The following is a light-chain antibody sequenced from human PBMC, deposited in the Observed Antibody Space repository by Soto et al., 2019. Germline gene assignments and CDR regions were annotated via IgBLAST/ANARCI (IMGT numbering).Light chain of an antibody. V-gene: IGKV1-5*01. CDR2: DAS. CDR3: LQDYNYPWT. J-gene: IGKJ1*01. Sequence: DIQMTPSPSTLAASVGDRVTITCRASQSISSWLAWYQQKPGKAPKLLIYDASSLESGVPSRFSGSGSGTEFTLTISSLQPEDFATYYCLQDYNYPWTFGQGTKVDI. CDR1: QSISSW.